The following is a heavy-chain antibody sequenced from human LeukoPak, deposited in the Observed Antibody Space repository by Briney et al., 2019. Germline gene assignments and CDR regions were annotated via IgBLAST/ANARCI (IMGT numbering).Heavy chain of an antibody. Sequence: GGSLRLSCAASGFTFSSYSMNWVRQAPGKGLEWVSYISSSSSTIYYADSVKGRFTISRDNAKNTLYMQMNSLRAEDTAVYYSARDRIAARPNDAFDIWGQGTMVTVSS. CDR1: GFTFSSYS. CDR3: ARDRIAARPNDAFDI. V-gene: IGHV3-48*04. J-gene: IGHJ3*02. D-gene: IGHD6-6*01. CDR2: ISSSSSTI.